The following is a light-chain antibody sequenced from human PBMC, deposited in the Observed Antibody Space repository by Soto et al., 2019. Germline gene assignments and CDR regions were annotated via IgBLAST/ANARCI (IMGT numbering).Light chain of an antibody. CDR2: DSS. CDR3: QQYNNWPLT. J-gene: IGKJ4*01. V-gene: IGKV3-15*01. CDR1: QSVSSN. Sequence: EVVMTQSPATLSVSPGERATLSCRASQSVSSNLAWYEQKPGQAPRLLIYDSSTRTTGTPAGFSFCLSGTDFTLTIASLQSEDFAVYYWQQYNNWPLTFGGGTKVDIK.